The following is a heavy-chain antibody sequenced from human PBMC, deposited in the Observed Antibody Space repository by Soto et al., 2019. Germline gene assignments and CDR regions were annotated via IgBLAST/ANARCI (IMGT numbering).Heavy chain of an antibody. V-gene: IGHV1-69*02. D-gene: IGHD3-10*01. J-gene: IGHJ4*02. CDR2: IIPILGIA. Sequence: QVQLVQSGAEVKKPGSSVKVSCKASGGTFSSYTISWVRQSPGQGLEWMGRIIPILGIANYAQKFQGRVTITADKSTSTAYMELSSLRSEDTAVYYCARAEQKYYGSGSYYNYWGQGTLVTGSS. CDR1: GGTFSSYT. CDR3: ARAEQKYYGSGSYYNY.